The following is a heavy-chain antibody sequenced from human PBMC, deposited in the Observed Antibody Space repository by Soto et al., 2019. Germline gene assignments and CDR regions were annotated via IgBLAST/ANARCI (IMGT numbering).Heavy chain of an antibody. CDR1: GITATNGH. CDR3: ARDLNGDKYFDF. Sequence: EVQLVKSGGGAIQPGGSLRLSCAASGITATNGHMSWVRQALGKGLEWVSVIYSDDNTYYADSVKGRFTISRDSSKNTVYLQVNSLRAEDTAGYYCARDLNGDKYFDFWDQGSLVTVSS. J-gene: IGHJ4*02. D-gene: IGHD4-17*01. CDR2: IYSDDNT. V-gene: IGHV3-53*01.